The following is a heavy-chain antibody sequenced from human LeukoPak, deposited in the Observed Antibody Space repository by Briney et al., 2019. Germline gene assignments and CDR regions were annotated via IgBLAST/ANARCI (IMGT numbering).Heavy chain of an antibody. Sequence: GEPLRLSCAASGFSFSDYYMSWIRQAPGKGLEWVSYISSSGSTIYYPDSVKGRFTISRDNAKNSLYLQMNSLRAEDTAVYYCARDIAAAVSDYFDYWGQGTLVTVSS. CDR3: ARDIAAAVSDYFDY. CDR1: GFSFSDYY. CDR2: ISSSGSTI. J-gene: IGHJ4*02. V-gene: IGHV3-11*01. D-gene: IGHD6-13*01.